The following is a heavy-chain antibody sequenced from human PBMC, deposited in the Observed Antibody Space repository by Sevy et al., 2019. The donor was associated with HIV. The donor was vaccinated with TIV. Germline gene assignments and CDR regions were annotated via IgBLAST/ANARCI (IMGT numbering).Heavy chain of an antibody. CDR1: GFTVNTYA. CDR2: INNSGGST. Sequence: GSLRLSCAVSGFTVNTYAMSRVRQAPGKGLEWVAVINNSGGSTDYADSVRGRFSISRDNPNVYLEMNSLRVEDTAVYYCVKERVGYISSWYYFDYWGQGTLVTVSS. J-gene: IGHJ4*02. V-gene: IGHV3-23*01. D-gene: IGHD6-13*01. CDR3: VKERVGYISSWYYFDY.